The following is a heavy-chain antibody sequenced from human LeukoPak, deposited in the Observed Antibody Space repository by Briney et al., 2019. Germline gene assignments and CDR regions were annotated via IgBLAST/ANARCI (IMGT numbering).Heavy chain of an antibody. J-gene: IGHJ4*02. D-gene: IGHD2-2*01. CDR2: IKSDGITI. V-gene: IGHV3-74*01. CDR1: GFTFSNYM. CDR3: VSFYETY. Sequence: QPGGSLRLSCAASGFTFSNYMMHWVRQAPGKGLVWVSRIKSDGITITYADSVKGRFTISRDNAKNTLYLQMNSLRAEDTAVYYCVSFYETYWGRGTLVTVSS.